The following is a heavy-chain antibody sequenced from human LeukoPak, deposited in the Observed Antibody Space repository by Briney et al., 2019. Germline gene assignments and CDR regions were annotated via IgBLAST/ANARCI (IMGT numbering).Heavy chain of an antibody. J-gene: IGHJ4*02. D-gene: IGHD2-2*01. CDR2: ISAYNGNT. CDR3: ARDATYCSSTSCLHFDY. CDR1: GYTFTSYG. V-gene: IGHV1-18*01. Sequence: ASVKVSCKASGYTFTSYGISWVRQAPGQGLEWMGWISAYNGNTIYAQKLQGRVTMTTDTSTSTAYMELRSLRSDDTAVYYCARDATYCSSTSCLHFDYWGQGTLVTVSS.